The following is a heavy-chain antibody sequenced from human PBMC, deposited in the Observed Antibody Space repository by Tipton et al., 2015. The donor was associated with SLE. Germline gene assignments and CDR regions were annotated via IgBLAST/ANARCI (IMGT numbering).Heavy chain of an antibody. CDR1: GFTFSDSS. Sequence: SLRLSCAASGFTFSDSSMSWIRQAPGKGLEWVSDISSSGRIIYYVDSVKGRFTISRDNAKKSLYLQMNSLRAEDTAVYYCAGGLWGFLDYWGQGTLVTVSS. V-gene: IGHV3-11*01. J-gene: IGHJ4*02. CDR3: AGGLWGFLDY. D-gene: IGHD3-16*01. CDR2: ISSSGRII.